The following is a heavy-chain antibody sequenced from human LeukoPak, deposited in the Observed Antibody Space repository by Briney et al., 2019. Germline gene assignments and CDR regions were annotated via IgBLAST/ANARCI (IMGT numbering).Heavy chain of an antibody. CDR2: IIPIFGTA. CDR3: ARAIDYDILTGYYSLTA. V-gene: IGHV1-69*05. CDR1: GGTFSSYA. D-gene: IGHD3-9*01. Sequence: SVKVSCKASGGTFSSYAISWVRQAPGQALEWMGRIIPIFGTANYAQKFQGRVTITTDESTSTAYMELSSLRSEDTAVYYCARAIDYDILTGYYSLTAWGQGTLVTVSS. J-gene: IGHJ5*02.